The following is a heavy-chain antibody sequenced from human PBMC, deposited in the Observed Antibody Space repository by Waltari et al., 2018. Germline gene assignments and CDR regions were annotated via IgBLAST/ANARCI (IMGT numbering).Heavy chain of an antibody. CDR3: ARKGGRGYPYGPFYYDH. CDR1: DFFTYYW. Sequence: EVQLVNSGGGLVQPGGSLRLSCAASDFFTYYWLDWVRQAPGKGLVWVSRMKTDGTSITYADSVKGRFTISRDNAKNTLFLQLNSLRADDTAVYYCARKGGRGYPYGPFYYDHWGQGTLVTVSP. D-gene: IGHD5-18*01. CDR2: MKTDGTSI. V-gene: IGHV3-74*03. J-gene: IGHJ4*02.